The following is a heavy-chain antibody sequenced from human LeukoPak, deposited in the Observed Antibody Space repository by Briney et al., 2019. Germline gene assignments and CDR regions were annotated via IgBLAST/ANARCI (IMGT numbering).Heavy chain of an antibody. CDR1: GFTFSSYA. D-gene: IGHD3-10*01. J-gene: IGHJ4*02. Sequence: PGGSLRLSCAASGFTFSSYAMTWVRQAPGKGLEWVSAISGSGDSTYYADSVKGRFTISRDNSKNTLYLQMNSLRADDTAVYYCAKASSSGSGSYSKPYDYLGQGNLVNV. CDR3: AKASSSGSGSYSKPYDY. CDR2: ISGSGDST. V-gene: IGHV3-23*01.